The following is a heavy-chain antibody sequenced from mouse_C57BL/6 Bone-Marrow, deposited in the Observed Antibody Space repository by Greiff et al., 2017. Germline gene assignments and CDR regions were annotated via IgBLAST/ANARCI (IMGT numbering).Heavy chain of an antibody. CDR1: GYTFTSYG. D-gene: IGHD2-5*01. CDR2: IDPSDSEP. CDR3: ARSYINYLGLAY. V-gene: IGHV1-52*01. J-gene: IGHJ3*01. Sequence: QVKLQQPGAELVRPGSSVKLSCKASGYTFTSYGMHWVKQRPIQGLEWIGNIDPSDSEPHYNQKFKDKATLTVDKYSSTAYMQLSILTSADAAVYDCARSYINYLGLAYWGQGTRGTGSA.